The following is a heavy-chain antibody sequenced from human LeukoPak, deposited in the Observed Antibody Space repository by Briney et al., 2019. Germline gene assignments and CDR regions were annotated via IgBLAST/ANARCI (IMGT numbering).Heavy chain of an antibody. CDR1: RFTFSSYG. Sequence: GGSLRLSCAASRFTFSSYGMHWVRQAPGKGLEWVAVISYDGSNKYYADSVKGRFTISRDNSKNTLYLQMNSLRAEDTAVYYCAKDPMTTVTTTRNSGYFQHWGQGTLVTVSS. J-gene: IGHJ1*01. V-gene: IGHV3-30*18. CDR3: AKDPMTTVTTTRNSGYFQH. D-gene: IGHD4-17*01. CDR2: ISYDGSNK.